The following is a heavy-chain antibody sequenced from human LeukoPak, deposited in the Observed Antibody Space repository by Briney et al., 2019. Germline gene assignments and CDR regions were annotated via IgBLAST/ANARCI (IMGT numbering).Heavy chain of an antibody. V-gene: IGHV4-4*02. CDR2: IFYSGNT. J-gene: IGHJ5*02. D-gene: IGHD6-19*01. CDR3: ARAGYSSGWA. CDR1: GDSISSSNW. Sequence: SETLSLTCTVSGDSISSSNWWSWVRQPPGKGLEWIGEIFYSGNTNYNPSLKGRVTMSVDTSKNQFSLKLSSVTAADTAVYYCARAGYSSGWAWGQGTLVTVSS.